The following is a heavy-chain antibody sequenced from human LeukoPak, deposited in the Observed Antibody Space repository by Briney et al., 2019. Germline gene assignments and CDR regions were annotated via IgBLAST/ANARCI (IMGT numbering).Heavy chain of an antibody. Sequence: GGSLRLSCAASGFTFSSYDMHWVRQAPGKGLEWVAVISYDGSNKYYADSVKGRFTISRDNSKNTLYLQMNSLRAEDTAVYYCAKDRARDNWNDWLYYYYGMDVWGQGTTVTVSS. V-gene: IGHV3-30*18. D-gene: IGHD1-1*01. CDR2: ISYDGSNK. J-gene: IGHJ6*02. CDR3: AKDRARDNWNDWLYYYYGMDV. CDR1: GFTFSSYD.